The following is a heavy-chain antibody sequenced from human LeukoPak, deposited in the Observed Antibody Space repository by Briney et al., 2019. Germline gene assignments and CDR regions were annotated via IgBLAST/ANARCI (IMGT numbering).Heavy chain of an antibody. CDR2: ITGAGSST. Sequence: GGSLRLSCAASGFTFKSYGMTWVRQVPGKGLEWVSSITGAGSSTKYADSVNGRFTISRDNSKNTVSLQMTGLRAEDTAVYYCTRKVAVAMDLDYWGQGTLVTVSS. J-gene: IGHJ4*02. V-gene: IGHV3-23*01. CDR1: GFTFKSYG. CDR3: TRKVAVAMDLDY. D-gene: IGHD5-18*01.